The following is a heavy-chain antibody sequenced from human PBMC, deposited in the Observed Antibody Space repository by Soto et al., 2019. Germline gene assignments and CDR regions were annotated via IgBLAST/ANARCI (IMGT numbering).Heavy chain of an antibody. CDR3: ARHFYGSDGLDKGMEV. CDR1: GYIFAGYC. D-gene: IGHD3-10*01. CDR2: IDPSDSYT. V-gene: IGHV5-10-1*01. J-gene: IGHJ6*02. Sequence: XASLTISGKGAGYIFAGYCISWVRQMPWKGLEWMRRIDPSDSYTNYSPSFQGHVTISADKSISTAYLQWRSLKASDTAMYYCARHFYGSDGLDKGMEVWGQGTMVTVSS.